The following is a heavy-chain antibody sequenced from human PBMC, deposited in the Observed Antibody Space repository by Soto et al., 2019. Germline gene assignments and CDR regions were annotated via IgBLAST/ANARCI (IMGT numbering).Heavy chain of an antibody. V-gene: IGHV4-34*01. J-gene: IGHJ4*02. CDR3: ARIQLGYFDY. CDR2: INHSGST. CDR1: GGSFSGYY. Sequence: QVQLQQWGAGLLKPSETLSLTCAVYGGSFSGYYWSWIRQPPGKGLEWIGEINHSGSTNYNPSLKSRVTISVDTSKNQFSLKLSSVTAADTAVYYCARIQLGYFDYWGQGTLVTVSS. D-gene: IGHD5-18*01.